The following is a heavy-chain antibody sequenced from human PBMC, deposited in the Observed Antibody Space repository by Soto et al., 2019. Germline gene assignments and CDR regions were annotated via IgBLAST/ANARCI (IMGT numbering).Heavy chain of an antibody. CDR1: GFTFSAYD. D-gene: IGHD2-15*01. J-gene: IGHJ6*02. Sequence: EVQLVESGGGVVQPGESLRLSCAASGFTFSAYDMHWVRQTTGKALEWVAAIGAADDPYYLGSVKGRFTISRENAKNCLYLQMNSLRAEDTAVYYCARAYSGRLPRLADYYFAMDVWGQGTTVTVSS. V-gene: IGHV3-13*05. CDR2: IGAADDP. CDR3: ARAYSGRLPRLADYYFAMDV.